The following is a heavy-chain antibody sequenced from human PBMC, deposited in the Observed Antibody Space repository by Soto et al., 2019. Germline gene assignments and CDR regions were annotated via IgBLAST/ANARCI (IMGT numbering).Heavy chain of an antibody. CDR2: INVGNGNT. D-gene: IGHD2-15*01. V-gene: IGHV1-3*01. CDR3: ARESRYCSGGSCYFLPGIDY. Sequence: ASVKVSCKASGYKFSSYAIHWVRQAPGQRLEWMGWINVGNGNTKYSQKFHDRVTIIRDTSADTAYMEVSSLRSEDTAVYYCARESRYCSGGSCYFLPGIDYWGQGTLVTVSS. J-gene: IGHJ4*02. CDR1: GYKFSSYA.